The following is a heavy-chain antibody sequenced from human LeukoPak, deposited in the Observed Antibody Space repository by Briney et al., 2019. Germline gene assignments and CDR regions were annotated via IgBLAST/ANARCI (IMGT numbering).Heavy chain of an antibody. CDR3: ARDEGYCSGGSCYSEDYYYGMDV. CDR1: GFTFSSYA. V-gene: IGHV3-23*01. Sequence: PGGSLRLSCAASGFTFSSYAMSWVRQAPGKGLEWVSGISGSGGSTYYADSVKGRFIISRDNSKNTLYLQMNSLRAEDTAVYYCARDEGYCSGGSCYSEDYYYGMDVWGQGTTVTVSS. D-gene: IGHD2-15*01. CDR2: ISGSGGST. J-gene: IGHJ6*02.